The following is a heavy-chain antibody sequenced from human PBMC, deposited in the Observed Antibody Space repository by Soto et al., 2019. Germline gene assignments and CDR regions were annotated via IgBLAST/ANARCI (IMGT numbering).Heavy chain of an antibody. D-gene: IGHD7-27*01. Sequence: QVRLQQSGPGLVKASETPSLSCTVSGTKIDGYYWSWIRQPPGKGLEWIGYIYYDGKIKYNPSLESRVTISVDTTKTQFSLTMTSVPAADTAVYVCARDGAVYTGEGRHFYYYGMDVWGQGTTVTVPS. CDR2: IYYDGKI. V-gene: IGHV4-59*01. J-gene: IGHJ6*02. CDR1: GTKIDGYY. CDR3: ARDGAVYTGEGRHFYYYGMDV.